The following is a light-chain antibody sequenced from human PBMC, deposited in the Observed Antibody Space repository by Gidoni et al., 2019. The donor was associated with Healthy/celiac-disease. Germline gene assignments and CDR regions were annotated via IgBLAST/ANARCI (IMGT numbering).Light chain of an antibody. V-gene: IGKV3-11*01. CDR3: QQRSSWPRAIT. CDR1: QSVSSY. CDR2: DAY. J-gene: IGKJ5*01. Sequence: EIVLTQSPATLSLAPGERANPSCRFSQSVSSYLVWYQQKPGQAPRLLICDAYNRATGIPARLSGSWSGTDFTRPISSLEPEDFAVFYCQQRSSWPRAITFGQGTRLEIK.